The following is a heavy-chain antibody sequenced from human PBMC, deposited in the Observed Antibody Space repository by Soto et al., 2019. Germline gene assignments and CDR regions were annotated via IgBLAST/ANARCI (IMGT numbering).Heavy chain of an antibody. CDR3: ARVRDYDSSGYYAVSWFDP. V-gene: IGHV4-4*07. D-gene: IGHD3-22*01. J-gene: IGHJ5*02. Sequence: ETLSLTCTVSGGSISSYYWSWIRQPAGKGLEWIGRIYTSGSTNYNPSLKSRVTMSVDTSKNQFSLKLSSVTAADTAVYYCARVRDYDSSGYYAVSWFDPWGQGTLVTVSS. CDR1: GGSISSYY. CDR2: IYTSGST.